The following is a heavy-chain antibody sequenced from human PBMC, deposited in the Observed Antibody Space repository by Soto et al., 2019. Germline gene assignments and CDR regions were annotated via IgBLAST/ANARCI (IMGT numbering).Heavy chain of an antibody. V-gene: IGHV4-30-4*01. Sequence: SETLSLTCTVPGGSISSGDYYWSWIRQPPGKGLEWIGYIYYSGSTYYNPSLKSRVTISVDTSKNQFSLKLSSVTAADTAVYYCARDSGWGYYDSSGDAFDIWGQGTMVTVSS. CDR2: IYYSGST. CDR3: ARDSGWGYYDSSGDAFDI. J-gene: IGHJ3*02. D-gene: IGHD3-22*01. CDR1: GGSISSGDYY.